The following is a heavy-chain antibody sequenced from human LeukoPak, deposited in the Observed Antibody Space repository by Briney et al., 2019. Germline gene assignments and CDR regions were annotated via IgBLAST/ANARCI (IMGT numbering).Heavy chain of an antibody. CDR3: ARLRSAKASNARGAFDI. V-gene: IGHV4-39*01. J-gene: IGHJ3*02. Sequence: PSSTLSLTCTVTGGSISSSSYYWGWIRQPPGKGLEWIGGIYYSGSTYYNPSLKSRVTISVDTSKHQFSLKLSSVTAAATAVYYCARLRSAKASNARGAFDIWGQGTMVTVSS. CDR1: GGSISSSSYY. CDR2: IYYSGST. D-gene: IGHD1-26*01.